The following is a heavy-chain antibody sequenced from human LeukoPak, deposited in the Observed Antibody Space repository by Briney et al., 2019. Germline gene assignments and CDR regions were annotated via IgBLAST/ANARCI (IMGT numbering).Heavy chain of an antibody. D-gene: IGHD1-26*01. Sequence: SGGSLRLSCAASGFTFSSYWMHWVRQVPGKGLVWVSRIREDGTNTNYEDSVKGRFTIFRDNARNTLYLQMHSLRAEDTAIYYCARNFVGTSTSDFDSWGQGTQVTVSS. CDR2: IREDGTNT. CDR1: GFTFSSYW. J-gene: IGHJ4*02. CDR3: ARNFVGTSTSDFDS. V-gene: IGHV3-74*01.